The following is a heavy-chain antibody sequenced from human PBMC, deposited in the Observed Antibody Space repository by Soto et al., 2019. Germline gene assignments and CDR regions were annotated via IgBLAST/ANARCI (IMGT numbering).Heavy chain of an antibody. J-gene: IGHJ2*01. CDR2: IYWDDDK. D-gene: IGHD3-22*01. CDR3: AHSPPSPARGYDSADYKRVAWYFDF. CDR1: GFSLSTSGVG. Sequence: SGPTLVNPTQTLTLTCTFSGFSLSTSGVGVGWIRQPPGKALEWLALIYWDDDKRYSPSLKSRLTITKDTSKNQVVLTMTNMDPVDTATYYCAHSPPSPARGYDSADYKRVAWYFDFWGPGTLVTVSS. V-gene: IGHV2-5*02.